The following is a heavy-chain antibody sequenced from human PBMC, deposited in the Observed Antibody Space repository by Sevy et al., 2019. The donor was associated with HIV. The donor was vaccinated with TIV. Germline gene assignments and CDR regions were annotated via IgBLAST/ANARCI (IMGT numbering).Heavy chain of an antibody. V-gene: IGHV4-34*01. J-gene: IGHJ5*02. CDR1: GGSFSGYY. D-gene: IGHD2-2*01. Sequence: SETLSLTCAVHGGSFSGYYWSWIRQPPGKGLEWIGEINHSGSTNYSPSLKSRVTTSVDTSKKQFALKLSSVTAADTAVYYCARSPPVVVVPGAPSWFDPWGQGTMVTVSS. CDR2: INHSGST. CDR3: ARSPPVVVVPGAPSWFDP.